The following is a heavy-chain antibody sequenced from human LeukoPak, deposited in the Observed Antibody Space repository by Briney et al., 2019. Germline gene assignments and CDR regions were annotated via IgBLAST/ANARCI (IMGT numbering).Heavy chain of an antibody. Sequence: PGGSLRLSCAASGFTFSNYAMHWVRQAPGKGLEWVAVISYDGSNKYYADSVKGRFTISRDNSKNTLYLQMNSLRAEDTAVYYCARDLGNGDYIYYYYGMDVWGQGTTVTVSS. D-gene: IGHD4-17*01. CDR3: ARDLGNGDYIYYYYGMDV. CDR1: GFTFSNYA. J-gene: IGHJ6*02. V-gene: IGHV3-30*04. CDR2: ISYDGSNK.